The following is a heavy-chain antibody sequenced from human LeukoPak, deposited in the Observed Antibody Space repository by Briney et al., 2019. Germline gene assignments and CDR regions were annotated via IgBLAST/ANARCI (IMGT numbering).Heavy chain of an antibody. Sequence: PGGSLRLSCAASGFTLSSYAMSWVRQAPGKGLEWVSILSHSGSSTYYADSVKGRFTISRDNSKNTVYLQMNSLSAEDTAVYYCAKDPSMLTLDYYDSSGYPDYWGQGTLVTVSS. CDR3: AKDPSMLTLDYYDSSGYPDY. CDR1: GFTLSSYA. D-gene: IGHD3-22*01. J-gene: IGHJ4*02. V-gene: IGHV3-23*01. CDR2: LSHSGSST.